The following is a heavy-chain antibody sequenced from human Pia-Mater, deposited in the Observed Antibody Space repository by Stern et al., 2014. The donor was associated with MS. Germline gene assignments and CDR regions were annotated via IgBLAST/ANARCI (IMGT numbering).Heavy chain of an antibody. Sequence: VQLVESGGGVVKPGRPLRVSCVASGFTFGSCAMHWVRQAPGKGLEWVAGVSYDGSNKNYADSVKGRFTINRGHSQDPTYMEMSSLRPEDTAVYYCAKDRQYLTYFFDHWGQGSLVTVSS. V-gene: IGHV3-30*18. CDR2: VSYDGSNK. CDR3: AKDRQYLTYFFDH. J-gene: IGHJ5*02. D-gene: IGHD2/OR15-2a*01. CDR1: GFTFGSCA.